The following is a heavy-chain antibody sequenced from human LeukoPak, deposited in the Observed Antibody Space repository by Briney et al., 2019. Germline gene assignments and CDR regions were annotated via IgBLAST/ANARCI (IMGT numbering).Heavy chain of an antibody. J-gene: IGHJ5*02. V-gene: IGHV3-23*01. CDR1: GFSFSSYA. CDR2: ISGSGGST. CDR3: AKDKLVAVRNWFDP. Sequence: PGGSLRLSCAASGFSFSSYAMSWVRQAPGKGLEWVSAISGSGGSTYYADSVKGRFTISRDNSKNTLYLQMNSRRAEDTVVYYCAKDKLVAVRNWFDPWGQGTLVTVSS. D-gene: IGHD6-19*01.